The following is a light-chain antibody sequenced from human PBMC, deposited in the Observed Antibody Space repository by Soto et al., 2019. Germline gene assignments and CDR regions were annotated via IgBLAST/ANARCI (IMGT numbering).Light chain of an antibody. V-gene: IGKV1-39*01. J-gene: IGKJ2*01. CDR3: QQAYSTPPT. CDR2: AAS. CDR1: QGISSY. Sequence: DIPMTQSPSSLSASVGDRVTITCRASQGISSYLNWYQQKPGKAPNLLIYAASTLQSGVTSRFSGSGSGTDFTLTISSLQPEDFATYFCQQAYSTPPTFGQGTKLEIK.